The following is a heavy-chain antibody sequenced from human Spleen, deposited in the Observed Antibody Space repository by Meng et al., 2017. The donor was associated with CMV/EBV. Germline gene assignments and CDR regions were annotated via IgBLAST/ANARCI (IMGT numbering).Heavy chain of an antibody. CDR3: VRDLSFYYDFWSGYYTDGTFDI. Sequence: RGSLRLSCAASGFTVSSSYMTWVRQVPGKGLEWVSVIFKDGRTYYADSVQGRFTISRDNSKNTVYLQMNSLRPEDTAVYYCVRDLSFYYDFWSGYYTDGTFDIWGQGRMVTVSS. J-gene: IGHJ3*02. D-gene: IGHD3-3*01. V-gene: IGHV3-66*02. CDR2: IFKDGRT. CDR1: GFTVSSSY.